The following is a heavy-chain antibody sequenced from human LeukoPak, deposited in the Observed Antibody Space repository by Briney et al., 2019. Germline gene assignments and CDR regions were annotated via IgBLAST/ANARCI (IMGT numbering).Heavy chain of an antibody. CDR2: ISGSGGST. Sequence: GGSLRLSCAASGFTFSSYAMSWVRQAPGKGLEWVSAISGSGGSTYYADSVKGRFTISRDNSKNTLYLQMNSLRAEDTGVYYCAKPPNPGYSYGYPFDYWGQGTLVTVSS. CDR3: AKPPNPGYSYGYPFDY. CDR1: GFTFSSYA. V-gene: IGHV3-23*01. D-gene: IGHD5-18*01. J-gene: IGHJ4*02.